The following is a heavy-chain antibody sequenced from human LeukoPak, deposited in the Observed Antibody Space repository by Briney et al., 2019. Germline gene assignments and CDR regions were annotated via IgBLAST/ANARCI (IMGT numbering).Heavy chain of an antibody. V-gene: IGHV4-4*07. J-gene: IGHJ4*02. D-gene: IGHD1-14*01. CDR2: LYTSGST. Sequence: SETLSLTCTVSGGSISSYYWSWIRQSAGKGLEWIGRLYTSGSTKYNPSLKSRVTMSIDTSKNQFSLRLSSVTAADPAVYYCARDSLATGFDYWGQGTLVTVSS. CDR3: ARDSLATGFDY. CDR1: GGSISSYY.